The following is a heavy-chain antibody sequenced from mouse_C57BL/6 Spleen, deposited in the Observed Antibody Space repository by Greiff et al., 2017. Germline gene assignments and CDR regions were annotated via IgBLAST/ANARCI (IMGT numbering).Heavy chain of an antibody. J-gene: IGHJ2*01. CDR1: GYSFTGYY. Sequence: EVQLQQSGPELVKPGASVKISCKTSGYSFTGYYMNWVKQSPEKSLEWIGEINPSTGGTTYNQKFKAKATLTVDKSSSTAYMQLKSLTSEDSAVYYCARSTVVATGFDYWGQGTTLTVSS. V-gene: IGHV1-42*01. CDR3: ARSTVVATGFDY. D-gene: IGHD1-1*01. CDR2: INPSTGGT.